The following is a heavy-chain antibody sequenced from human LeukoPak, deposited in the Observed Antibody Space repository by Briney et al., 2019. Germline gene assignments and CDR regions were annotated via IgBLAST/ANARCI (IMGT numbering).Heavy chain of an antibody. CDR3: VRVRSSTSWFVT. Sequence: PGGSLRLSCAASGFTFSSYGMHWVRQAPGKGLEWVAVIWSDGSKQSYADSVKGRLISSRDNSKSMLYLQMGSLRVEDTGVYYCVRVRSSTSWFVTWGEGALCSVSS. D-gene: IGHD2-2*01. CDR2: IWSDGSKQ. J-gene: IGHJ5*02. CDR1: GFTFSSYG. V-gene: IGHV3-33*01.